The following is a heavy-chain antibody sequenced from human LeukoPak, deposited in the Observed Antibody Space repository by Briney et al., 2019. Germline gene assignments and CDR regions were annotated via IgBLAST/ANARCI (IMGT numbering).Heavy chain of an antibody. CDR1: GGSISSGSYY. Sequence: PSEPLSLTCTVSGGSISSGSYYGRWIRQPAGKGREWIGRIYTSGSTNYNPSLKSRVTISVDTSKNQFSLKLSSVTAADTAVYYCARAQQLTYFDYWGQGTLVTVSS. D-gene: IGHD6-13*01. CDR3: ARAQQLTYFDY. CDR2: IYTSGST. V-gene: IGHV4-61*02. J-gene: IGHJ4*02.